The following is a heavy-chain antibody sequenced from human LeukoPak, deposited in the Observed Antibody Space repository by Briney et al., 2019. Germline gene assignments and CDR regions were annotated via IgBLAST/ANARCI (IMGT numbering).Heavy chain of an antibody. CDR2: IYYSGST. CDR1: GGSISCFF. Sequence: SETLSLTCTVSGGSISCFFWSCIRQPPAKKLEWIGYIYYSGSTQYNPPLSSRVTIAVDTSKNQYSLRLTSVTAADTAVYYCTRYCITIVRGGKYYFDSWRQGTMVTVSS. V-gene: IGHV4-59*08. D-gene: IGHD3-10*01. J-gene: IGHJ4*02. CDR3: TRYCITIVRGGKYYFDS.